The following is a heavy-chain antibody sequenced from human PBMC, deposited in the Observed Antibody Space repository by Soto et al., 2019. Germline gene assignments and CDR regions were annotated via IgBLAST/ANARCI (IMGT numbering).Heavy chain of an antibody. CDR1: GYTFTSYD. Sequence: ASVKVSCKASGYTFTSYDINWVRQATGQGLAWMGWMNPSSGNTGYAQKFQGRVTMTRNTSISTAYMELSSLRSEDTAVYYCARLSFRYCSSTSCPASGFVPWGLGTLVTVSS. D-gene: IGHD2-2*01. J-gene: IGHJ5*02. CDR2: MNPSSGNT. CDR3: ARLSFRYCSSTSCPASGFVP. V-gene: IGHV1-8*01.